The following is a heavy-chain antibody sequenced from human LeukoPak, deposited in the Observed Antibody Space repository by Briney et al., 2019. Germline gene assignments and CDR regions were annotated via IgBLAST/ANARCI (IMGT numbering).Heavy chain of an antibody. J-gene: IGHJ3*02. Sequence: SETLSLTCAVYGGSFSGYYWSWIRQPPGKGLEWIGEINHSGSTNYNPSLKSRVTISVDTSKNQFSLKLSSVTAADTAVYYCARLGSLTTVRDHAFDIWGQGTMVTVSS. CDR2: INHSGST. CDR1: GGSFSGYY. CDR3: ARLGSLTTVRDHAFDI. V-gene: IGHV4-34*01. D-gene: IGHD4-17*01.